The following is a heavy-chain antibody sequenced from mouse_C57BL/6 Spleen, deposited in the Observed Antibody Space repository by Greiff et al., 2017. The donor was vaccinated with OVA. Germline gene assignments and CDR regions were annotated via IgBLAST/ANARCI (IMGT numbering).Heavy chain of an antibody. J-gene: IGHJ4*01. Sequence: EVKLMESGGGLVKPGGSLKLSCAASGFTFSDYGIHWVRQAPEKGLEWVAYISSGSSTIYYADTVTGRFTISRDNAKNTLFLQMTSLRSEDTAMYYCAGGGNFYFSMDYWGQGTSVTVSS. CDR3: AGGGNFYFSMDY. D-gene: IGHD2-1*01. CDR2: ISSGSSTI. V-gene: IGHV5-17*01. CDR1: GFTFSDYG.